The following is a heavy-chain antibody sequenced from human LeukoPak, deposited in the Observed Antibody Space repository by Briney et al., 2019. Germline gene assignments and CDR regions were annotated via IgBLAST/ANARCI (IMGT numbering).Heavy chain of an antibody. CDR3: ARDPSLWEQWPYFDY. Sequence: SQTLSLTCTVSGGSISSGSYYWSWIRQPAGKGLEWIGRIYTSGSTNYNPSLKSRVTISVDTSKNQFSLKLNSVTAADTAVYYCARDPSLWEQWPYFDYWGQGTLVTVSS. D-gene: IGHD6-19*01. J-gene: IGHJ4*02. CDR1: GGSISSGSYY. V-gene: IGHV4-61*02. CDR2: IYTSGST.